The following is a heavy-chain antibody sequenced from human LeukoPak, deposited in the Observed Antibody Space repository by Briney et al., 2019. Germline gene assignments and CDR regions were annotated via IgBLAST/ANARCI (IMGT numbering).Heavy chain of an antibody. CDR3: ARGGGYLSSTWFNFDY. J-gene: IGHJ4*02. D-gene: IGHD6-13*01. Sequence: GGSLRLSCAASGFTFSTYATHWVRQAPGKGLEWVAVISYDGSNKYYADSVKGRFTISRDNSKNTLSLQMNSLRAEDTAVYFCARGGGYLSSTWFNFDYWGQGTLVTVSS. CDR1: GFTFSTYA. V-gene: IGHV3-30-3*01. CDR2: ISYDGSNK.